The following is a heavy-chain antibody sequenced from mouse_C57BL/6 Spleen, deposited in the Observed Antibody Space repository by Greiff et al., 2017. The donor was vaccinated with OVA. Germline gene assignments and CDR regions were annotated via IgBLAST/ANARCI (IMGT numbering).Heavy chain of an antibody. V-gene: IGHV1-64*01. CDR2: IHPTSGST. J-gene: IGHJ2*01. CDR1: GYTFTSYW. Sequence: VQLQQPGAELVKPGASVKLSCKASGYTFTSYWMHWVKQRPGQGLEWIGMIHPTSGSTNYNEKFKSKATLTVDKSSSTAYMQLSSLTSEYSAVYYCARTYDGYYPHIDYWGQGTTLTVSS. D-gene: IGHD2-3*01. CDR3: ARTYDGYYPHIDY.